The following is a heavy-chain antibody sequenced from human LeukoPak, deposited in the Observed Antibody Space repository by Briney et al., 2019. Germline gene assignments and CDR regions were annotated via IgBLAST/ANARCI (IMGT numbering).Heavy chain of an antibody. CDR1: GFTFSSYS. D-gene: IGHD1-26*01. CDR3: ARVGYSGSYYRFDY. CDR2: ISSSSSTI. Sequence: PGGSLRLSCAASGFTFSSYSMNWVRQAPGKGLEWVSYISSSSSTIYYADSVKGRFTISRDNAKNSLYLQMNSLRAEDTAVYYCARVGYSGSYYRFDYWGQGTLVTVSS. J-gene: IGHJ4*02. V-gene: IGHV3-48*01.